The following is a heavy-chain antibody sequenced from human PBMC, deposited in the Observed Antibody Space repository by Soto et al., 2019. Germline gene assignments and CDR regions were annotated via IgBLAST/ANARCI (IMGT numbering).Heavy chain of an antibody. CDR3: AKDPGWEPHDYYYYGMDV. D-gene: IGHD1-26*01. CDR1: GFTFSSYG. CDR2: ISYDGSNK. Sequence: GGSLRLSCAASGFTFSSYGTHWVRQAPGKGLEWVAVISYDGSNKYYADSVKGRFTISRDNSKNTLYLQMNSLRAEDTAVYYCAKDPGWEPHDYYYYGMDVWGQGTTVTVSS. J-gene: IGHJ6*02. V-gene: IGHV3-30*18.